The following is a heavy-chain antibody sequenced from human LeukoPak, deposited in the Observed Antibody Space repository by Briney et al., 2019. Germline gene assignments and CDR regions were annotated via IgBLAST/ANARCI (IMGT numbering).Heavy chain of an antibody. D-gene: IGHD6-6*01. Sequence: PSQTLSLTCTVSGGSISSGDYYWSWIRQPPGKGLEWIGYIYYSGSTYYNPSLKSRVTISVDTSKNQFSLKLSSVTAADTAVYYCASWGTAARLVGVGVDYWGQGTLVTVSS. CDR2: IYYSGST. V-gene: IGHV4-30-4*08. CDR3: ASWGTAARLVGVGVDY. J-gene: IGHJ4*02. CDR1: GGSISSGDYY.